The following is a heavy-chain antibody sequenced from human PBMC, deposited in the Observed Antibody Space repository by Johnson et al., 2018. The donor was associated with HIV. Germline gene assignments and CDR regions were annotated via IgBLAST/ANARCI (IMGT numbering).Heavy chain of an antibody. CDR1: GFSFSNYW. D-gene: IGHD3-22*01. J-gene: IGHJ3*02. Sequence: VESGGSLRLSCAASGFSFSNYWMSWVRQAPGKGLEWVANIKQDGSNTNYANSVRGRFTISRDNAKNTLYLQMNSLKTEDTAVYYCTRPLDYYDSSGYLDAFDIWGQGTMVTVSS. CDR2: IKQDGSNT. V-gene: IGHV3-7*05. CDR3: TRPLDYYDSSGYLDAFDI.